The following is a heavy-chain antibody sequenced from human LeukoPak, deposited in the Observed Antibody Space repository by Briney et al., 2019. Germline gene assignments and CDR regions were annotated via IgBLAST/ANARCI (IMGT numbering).Heavy chain of an antibody. V-gene: IGHV1-69*13. CDR1: GYTFTSYY. J-gene: IGHJ4*02. CDR2: IIPIFGTA. Sequence: SVKVSCKASGYTFTSYYMHWVRQAPGQGLEWMGGIIPIFGTANYAQRFQGRVTITADESTTTAYMEVSSLRSEDTAVYYCARGEVPPHYFDSWGQGTLVTVSS. CDR3: ARGEVPPHYFDS.